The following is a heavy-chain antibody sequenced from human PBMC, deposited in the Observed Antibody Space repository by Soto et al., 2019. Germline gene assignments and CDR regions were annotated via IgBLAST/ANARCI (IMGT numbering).Heavy chain of an antibody. J-gene: IGHJ3*02. V-gene: IGHV3-30-3*01. CDR2: ISYDGSNK. CDR3: ARGWVGATTEEAFDI. CDR1: GFTFSSYA. D-gene: IGHD1-26*01. Sequence: QVQLVESGGGVVQPGRSLRLSCAASGFTFSSYAMHWVRQAPGKGLEWVAVISYDGSNKYYADSVKGRFTISRDNSKNTLYLQMNSLRAEDTAVYYCARGWVGATTEEAFDIWGQGTMVTVSS.